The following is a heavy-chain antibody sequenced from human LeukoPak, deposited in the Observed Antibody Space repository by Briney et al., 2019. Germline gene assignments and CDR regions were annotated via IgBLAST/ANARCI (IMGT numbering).Heavy chain of an antibody. CDR1: GFAFSSYD. V-gene: IGHV3-13*01. CDR3: ARGSYCSGGACSPVGAFDI. D-gene: IGHD2-15*01. CDR2: IGTAGDT. Sequence: GGSLRLSCAASGFAFSSYDMHWVRQAPGKGLDWVSGIGTAGDTYYPASIKGRFTLSRENAKNSLFLQMNGLRVGDTAVYYCARGSYCSGGACSPVGAFDIWGQGTVVTVSS. J-gene: IGHJ3*02.